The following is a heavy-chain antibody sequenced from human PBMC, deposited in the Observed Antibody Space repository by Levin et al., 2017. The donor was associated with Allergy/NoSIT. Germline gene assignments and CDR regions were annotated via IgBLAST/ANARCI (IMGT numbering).Heavy chain of an antibody. CDR3: AKDRGSSWLFDAFDI. CDR2: ISYDGSNK. CDR1: GFTFSSYG. V-gene: IGHV3-30*18. J-gene: IGHJ3*02. Sequence: GGSLRLSCAASGFTFSSYGMHWVRQAPGKGLEWVAVISYDGSNKYYADSVKGRFTISRDNSKNTLYLQMNSLRAEDTAVYYCAKDRGSSWLFDAFDIWGQGTMVTVSS. D-gene: IGHD6-13*01.